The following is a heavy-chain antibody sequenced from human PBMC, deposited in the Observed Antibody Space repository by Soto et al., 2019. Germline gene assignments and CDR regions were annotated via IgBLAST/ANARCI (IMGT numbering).Heavy chain of an antibody. J-gene: IGHJ4*02. D-gene: IGHD2-8*02. V-gene: IGHV4-34*01. CDR1: GWSFSVYY. CDR2: INHSGST. Sequence: QVQLQQWGAGLLKPSETLSLTCAVYGWSFSVYYWSWIRQPPGKGLEWIGEINHSGSTNYNPSLKSRVTISVDTSKNQFALKLSSVTAADTAVYYCARGQSSLLLDCWGQGILVTVSS. CDR3: ARGQSSLLLDC.